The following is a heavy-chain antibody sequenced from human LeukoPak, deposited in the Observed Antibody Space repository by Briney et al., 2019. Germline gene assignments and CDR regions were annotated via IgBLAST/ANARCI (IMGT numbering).Heavy chain of an antibody. D-gene: IGHD4-17*01. CDR3: ARDDYGVYYYYYGMDV. CDR2: ISSSSSYI. CDR1: GFTFSSYA. J-gene: IGHJ6*02. Sequence: GGSLRLSCAASGFTFSSYAMSWVRQAPGKGLEWVSSISSSSSYIYYADSVKGRFTISRDNAKNSLYLQMNSLRAEDTAVYYCARDDYGVYYYYYGMDVWGQGTTVTVSS. V-gene: IGHV3-21*01.